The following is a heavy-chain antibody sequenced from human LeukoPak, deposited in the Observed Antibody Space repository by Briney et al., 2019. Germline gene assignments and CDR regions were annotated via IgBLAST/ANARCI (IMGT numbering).Heavy chain of an antibody. J-gene: IGHJ4*02. D-gene: IGHD4-17*01. CDR1: GFSVDNKY. CDR3: AKDVYGDYGGLDY. CDR2: IRGSDGST. V-gene: IGHV3-23*01. Sequence: PGGSLRLSCAASGFSVDNKYMNWVRQAPGKGLEWVSSIRGSDGSTYYADSVKGRFAISRDNSKNTLYLQMNSLRAEDTAVYYCAKDVYGDYGGLDYWGQGTLVTVSS.